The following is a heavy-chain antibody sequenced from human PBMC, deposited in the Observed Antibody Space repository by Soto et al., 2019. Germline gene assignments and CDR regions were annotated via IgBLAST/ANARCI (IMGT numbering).Heavy chain of an antibody. J-gene: IGHJ5*01. CDR2: INRDANDI. CDR3: VRDAPHKWFDS. CDR1: RGAFGDYW. Sequence: EVQLVESGGGLVQPGGSLRLSCEASRGAFGDYWMHWVRQAPGKGLVWVSRINRDANDIIYAASVKGRFTASSDNAKNLVLLQMTSLRVEDTAVYYCVRDAPHKWFDSWGQGTLVTVSS. V-gene: IGHV3-74*01.